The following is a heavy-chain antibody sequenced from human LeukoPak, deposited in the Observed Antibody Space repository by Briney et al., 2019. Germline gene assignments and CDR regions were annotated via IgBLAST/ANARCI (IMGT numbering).Heavy chain of an antibody. J-gene: IGHJ5*02. CDR1: GFTFDDYG. CDR3: ARDRGYYYDSSGYYYPNWFDP. V-gene: IGHV3-20*01. D-gene: IGHD3-22*01. Sequence: GGSLRLSCAASGFTFDDYGMSWVRQAPGKGLEWVSGINWNGGSTGYADSVKGRFTISRDNAKNSLYLQMNSLRAEDTALYHCARDRGYYYDSSGYYYPNWFDPWGQGTLVTVSS. CDR2: INWNGGST.